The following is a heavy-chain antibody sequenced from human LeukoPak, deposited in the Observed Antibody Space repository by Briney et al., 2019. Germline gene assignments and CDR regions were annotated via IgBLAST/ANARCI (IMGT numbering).Heavy chain of an antibody. V-gene: IGHV1-69*13. Sequence: SVKVSCKASGGTFSSYAISWVRQAPGQGLEWMGGIIPIFGTANYAQKFQGRVTITADESTSTAYMEQSSLRSEDTAVYYCARVGSRYCSSTSCYTAFDYWGQGTLVTVSS. CDR1: GGTFSSYA. J-gene: IGHJ4*02. D-gene: IGHD2-2*02. CDR2: IIPIFGTA. CDR3: ARVGSRYCSSTSCYTAFDY.